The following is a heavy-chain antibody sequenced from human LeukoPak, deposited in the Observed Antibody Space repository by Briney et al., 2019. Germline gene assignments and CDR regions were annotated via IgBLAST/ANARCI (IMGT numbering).Heavy chain of an antibody. V-gene: IGHV3-23*01. Sequence: GGSLRLSCAASGFTFSSYAMSWVRQAPGKGLEWVSAISGSGGNTYYADSVKGRFTISRDNSKNTLYLQMNSLRAEDTAVYYCAKAALPYDYGDYCDYWGQGTLVTVSS. CDR1: GFTFSSYA. J-gene: IGHJ4*02. CDR3: AKAALPYDYGDYCDY. CDR2: ISGSGGNT. D-gene: IGHD4-17*01.